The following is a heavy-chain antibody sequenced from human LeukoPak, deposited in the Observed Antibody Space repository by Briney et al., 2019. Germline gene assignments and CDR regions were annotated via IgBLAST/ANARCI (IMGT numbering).Heavy chain of an antibody. V-gene: IGHV3-21*01. J-gene: IGHJ4*02. CDR3: ARAYYGSGSYYIFGY. CDR2: ISSSSSYI. D-gene: IGHD3-10*01. Sequence: GGSLRLSCAASGFTFSSYGMHWVRQAPGKGLEWVSSISSSSSYIYYADSVKGRFTISRDNAKNSLYLQMNSLRAEDTAVYYCARAYYGSGSYYIFGYWGQGTLVTVSS. CDR1: GFTFSSYG.